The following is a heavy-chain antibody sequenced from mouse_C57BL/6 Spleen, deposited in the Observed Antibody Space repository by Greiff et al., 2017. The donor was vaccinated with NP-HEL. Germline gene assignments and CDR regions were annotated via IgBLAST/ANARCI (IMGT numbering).Heavy chain of an antibody. CDR1: GYTFTDYY. D-gene: IGHD4-1*01. J-gene: IGHJ3*01. V-gene: IGHV1-26*01. CDR2: INPNNGGT. Sequence: VQLQQSGPELVKPGASVKISCKASGYTFTDYYMNWVKQSHGKSLEWIGDINPNNGGTSYNQKFKGKATLTVDKSSSTAYMELRSLTSEDSAVYYCAITGTRFAYWGQGTLVTVSA. CDR3: AITGTRFAY.